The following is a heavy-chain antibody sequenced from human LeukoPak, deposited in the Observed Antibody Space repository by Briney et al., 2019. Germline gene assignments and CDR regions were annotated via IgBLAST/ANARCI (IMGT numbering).Heavy chain of an antibody. CDR3: ARDFCGGDCYFDY. V-gene: IGHV1-46*01. D-gene: IGHD2-21*02. J-gene: IGHJ4*02. CDR2: INPSGGST. CDR1: GYTFTSYY. Sequence: ASVKVFCKASGYTFTSYYMHWVRQAPGQGLEWMGIINPSGGSTSYAQKFQGRVTMTRGTSTSTVYMELSSLRSEDTAVYYCARDFCGGDCYFDYWGQGTLVTVSS.